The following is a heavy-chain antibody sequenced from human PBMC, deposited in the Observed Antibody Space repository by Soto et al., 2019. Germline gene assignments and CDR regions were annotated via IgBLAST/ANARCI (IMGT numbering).Heavy chain of an antibody. CDR1: VGCISSSSW. J-gene: IGHJ6*02. V-gene: IGHV4-4*02. D-gene: IGHD3-3*01. CDR3: ARDHKPPGRITISDDGMDV. CDR2: IYHSGST. Sequence: PSETLSLTCSVSVGCISSSSWGSGVRRPPAKGLEWIGEIYHSGSTNYNPPLKSRVTISVDKSKNQFSLKLSSVTAADTAVYYCARDHKPPGRITISDDGMDVWGQGTTVTVSS.